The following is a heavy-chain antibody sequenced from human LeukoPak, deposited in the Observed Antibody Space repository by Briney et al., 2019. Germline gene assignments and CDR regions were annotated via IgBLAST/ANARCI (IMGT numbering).Heavy chain of an antibody. Sequence: SQTLSLTCAVSGGSIRSGGYSWSWIRQPPGKGLEWIGYIYHSGSTYYNPSLKSRVTISVDRSKNQFSLKLSSVTAADTAVYYCARVPYDSSGYHFDYWGQGTLVTVSS. CDR1: GGSIRSGGYS. D-gene: IGHD3-22*01. J-gene: IGHJ4*02. CDR2: IYHSGST. CDR3: ARVPYDSSGYHFDY. V-gene: IGHV4-30-2*01.